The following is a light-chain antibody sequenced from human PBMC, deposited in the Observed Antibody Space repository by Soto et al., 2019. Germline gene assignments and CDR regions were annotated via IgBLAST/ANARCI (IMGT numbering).Light chain of an antibody. V-gene: IGLV2-14*01. CDR2: DVS. CDR3: SSYTSSSTLYG. CDR1: SSDVGGYNY. J-gene: IGLJ1*01. Sequence: QSVLTQPASVSGSPGQSITISCTGTSSDVGGYNYVSWYQQHPGKAPKLMIYDVSNRPSGVSNRFSGSKSGNTASLTISGPQAEDEADYYCSSYTSSSTLYGFGTGTKVTVL.